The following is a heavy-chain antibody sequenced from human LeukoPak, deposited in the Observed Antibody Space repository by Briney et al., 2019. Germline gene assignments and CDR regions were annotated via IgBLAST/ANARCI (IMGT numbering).Heavy chain of an antibody. Sequence: GGSLRLPCAASGFTFSSYAMNWVRQAPGKGLEWVSTITGSGYNTYYADSVKGRFTISRANSKTTLDLHIHSPEAKATANYSCAKDLAYSRGFQLGGQGTLVSVSS. CDR3: AKDLAYSRGFQL. CDR2: ITGSGYNT. V-gene: IGHV3-23*01. D-gene: IGHD6-13*01. CDR1: GFTFSSYA. J-gene: IGHJ1*01.